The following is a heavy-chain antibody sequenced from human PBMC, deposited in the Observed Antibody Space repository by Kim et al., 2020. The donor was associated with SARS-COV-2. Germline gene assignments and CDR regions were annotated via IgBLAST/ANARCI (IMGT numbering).Heavy chain of an antibody. J-gene: IGHJ4*02. CDR3: ARGPNYSPFDY. V-gene: IGHV3-48*03. CDR1: GFIFSSYE. CDR2: ILGSGTTT. Sequence: GGSLRLSCAASGFIFSSYEMNWVRQAPGKGLEWVSYILGSGTTTYYADSVRGRFTISRDNDKNSLYLQMNSLRAEDTAVYYCARGPNYSPFDYWGQGT. D-gene: IGHD4-4*01.